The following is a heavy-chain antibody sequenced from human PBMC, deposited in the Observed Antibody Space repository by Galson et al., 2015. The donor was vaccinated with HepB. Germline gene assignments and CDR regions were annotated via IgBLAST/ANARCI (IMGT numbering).Heavy chain of an antibody. CDR1: GDSVSSNSAA. CDR2: TYYRSKWYN. J-gene: IGHJ6*02. Sequence: CAISGDSVSSNSAAWNWIRQSPSRGLEWLGRTYYRSKWYNDYAVSVKSRITINPDTSKNQFSLQLNSVTPKDTAVYYCAVGRYCSSTSCYAWGYYYGMDVWGQGTTVTVSS. V-gene: IGHV6-1*01. D-gene: IGHD2-2*01. CDR3: AVGRYCSSTSCYAWGYYYGMDV.